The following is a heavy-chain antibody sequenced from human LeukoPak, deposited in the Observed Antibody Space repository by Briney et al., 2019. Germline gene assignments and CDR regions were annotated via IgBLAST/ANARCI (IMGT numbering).Heavy chain of an antibody. CDR3: AREQLEGSYYGMDV. D-gene: IGHD6-6*01. V-gene: IGHV3-23*01. Sequence: GGSLRLSCAASGFTFSSYAMSWVRQAPGKGLEWVSAISGSGGSTYYADSVKGRFTISRDNSKNTLYLQMNSLRAEDTAVYYCAREQLEGSYYGMDVWGQGTTVTVSS. CDR2: ISGSGGST. J-gene: IGHJ6*02. CDR1: GFTFSSYA.